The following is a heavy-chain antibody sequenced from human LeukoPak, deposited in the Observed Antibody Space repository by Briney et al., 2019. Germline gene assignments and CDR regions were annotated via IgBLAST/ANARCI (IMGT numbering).Heavy chain of an antibody. CDR2: IRYDGTSK. CDR3: AKETRGSYSDY. J-gene: IGHJ4*02. D-gene: IGHD1-26*01. V-gene: IGHV3-30*02. Sequence: PGGSLRLSCAASGFTFSNAWMSWVRQAPGKGLEWVAFIRYDGTSKYYADSVKGRFTISRDNSKNTVYLQMNSLRAEDTAVYYCAKETRGSYSDYWGQGTLVTVSS. CDR1: GFTFSNAW.